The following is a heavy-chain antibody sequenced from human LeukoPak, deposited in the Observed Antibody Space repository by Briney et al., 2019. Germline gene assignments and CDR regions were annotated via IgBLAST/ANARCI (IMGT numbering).Heavy chain of an antibody. Sequence: GGSLRLSCAASGFTFSSYWMHWVRQAPGKGLEWVSYIGSSSSTIYYADSVKGRFTISRDNAKNSLYLQMNSLRAEDTAVYYCARDRPHSMIVAQYYFDYWGQGTLVTVSS. V-gene: IGHV3-48*01. CDR2: IGSSSSTI. CDR1: GFTFSSYW. CDR3: ARDRPHSMIVAQYYFDY. J-gene: IGHJ4*02. D-gene: IGHD3-22*01.